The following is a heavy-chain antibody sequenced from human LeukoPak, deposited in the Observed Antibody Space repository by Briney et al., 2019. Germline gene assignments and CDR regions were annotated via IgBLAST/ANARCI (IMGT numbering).Heavy chain of an antibody. Sequence: GGSLRLSCAASGFTFSSYSMNWVRQAPGKGLEWVSSISSSSSYIYYADSVRGRFTIPRDNAKNSLYLQMNRLRAEDTAVYYCARDGSWYTSIYYWGQGTLVTVSS. CDR1: GFTFSSYS. V-gene: IGHV3-21*01. CDR2: ISSSSSYI. J-gene: IGHJ4*02. D-gene: IGHD6-13*01. CDR3: ARDGSWYTSIYY.